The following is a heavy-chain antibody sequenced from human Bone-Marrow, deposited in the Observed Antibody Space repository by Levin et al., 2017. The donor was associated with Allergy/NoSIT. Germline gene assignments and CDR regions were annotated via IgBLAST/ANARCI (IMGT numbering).Heavy chain of an antibody. V-gene: IGHV5-51*01. CDR1: GYSFSTTW. D-gene: IGHD3-10*01. CDR3: AKHTGTFFEF. J-gene: IGHJ4*02. CDR2: IFPSDSDT. Sequence: PGGSLRLSCQASGYSFSTTWIGWVRQMPGKGLEFVGVIFPSDSDTVYSPSFQGQVTISVDKSINTAYLHWSSLKASDTATYYCAKHTGTFFEFWGQGALVTVSS.